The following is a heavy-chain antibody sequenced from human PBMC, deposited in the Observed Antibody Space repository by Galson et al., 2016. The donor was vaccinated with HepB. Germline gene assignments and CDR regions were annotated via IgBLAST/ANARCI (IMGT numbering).Heavy chain of an antibody. V-gene: IGHV4-59*01. CDR1: GAPMSPYF. J-gene: IGHJ4*02. Sequence: SETLSLTCTVSGAPMSPYFWKWIRQPPGKGLEWIGNILSSGSTNYNPSRKSRVTISLDTPNNQFSLRLTSVTAADTAVYYCASPTVATGGLVYGGLGTLVTCAS. CDR2: ILSSGST. CDR3: ASPTVATGGLVY. D-gene: IGHD5-12*01.